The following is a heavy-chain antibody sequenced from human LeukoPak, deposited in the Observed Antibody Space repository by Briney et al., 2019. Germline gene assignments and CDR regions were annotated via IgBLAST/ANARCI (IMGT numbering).Heavy chain of an antibody. CDR1: GFTFSSYG. V-gene: IGHV3-48*04. CDR3: ARDRCVGGSCFNAYYYYMDV. D-gene: IGHD2-15*01. J-gene: IGHJ6*03. CDR2: ISSSGSTI. Sequence: SGGSLRLSCAASGFTFSSYGMHWVRQAPGKGLEWVSYISSSGSTIYYADSVKGRFTISRDNAKNSLYLQMNSLRAEDTAVYYCARDRCVGGSCFNAYYYYMDVWGKGTTVTVSS.